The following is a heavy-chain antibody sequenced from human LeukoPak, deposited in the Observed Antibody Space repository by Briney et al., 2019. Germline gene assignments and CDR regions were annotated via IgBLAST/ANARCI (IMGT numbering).Heavy chain of an antibody. V-gene: IGHV3-21*01. D-gene: IGHD5-18*01. CDR2: ISISSSYI. J-gene: IGHJ4*02. CDR3: ANWDSYGY. Sequence: PGGSLRLSCAASGFTFSSYSMNWVRQAPGKGLGWVSSISISSSYIYYADSVKGRFTISRDNAKNSLYLQMNSLRAEDTAVYYCANWDSYGYWGQGTLVTVSS. CDR1: GFTFSSYS.